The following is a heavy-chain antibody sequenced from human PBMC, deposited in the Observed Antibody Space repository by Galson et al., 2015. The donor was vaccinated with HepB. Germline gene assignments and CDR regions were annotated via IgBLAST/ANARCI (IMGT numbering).Heavy chain of an antibody. CDR3: ARHVYYYDSSGYYGGMDV. CDR2: IYPGDSDT. J-gene: IGHJ6*02. D-gene: IGHD3-22*01. Sequence: QSGAEVKKPGESLKISCKGSGYSFTSYWIGWVRQMPGKGLEWMGIIYPGDSDTRYSPSFQGQVTISADKSISTAYLQWSSLKASDTAMYYCARHVYYYDSSGYYGGMDVWGQGTTVTVSS. CDR1: GYSFTSYW. V-gene: IGHV5-51*01.